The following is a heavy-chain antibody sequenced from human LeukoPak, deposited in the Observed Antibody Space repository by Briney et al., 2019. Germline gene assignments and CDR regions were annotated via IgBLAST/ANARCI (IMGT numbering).Heavy chain of an antibody. J-gene: IGHJ5*01. CDR1: EFQRYTSGVG. CDR3: THIDLLLVKGFYS. D-gene: IGHD2-15*01. V-gene: IGHV2-5*01. Sequence: SGPTQIHPTHPLTLTCYLSEFQRYTSGVGVGWIRQPPGKALEWLAHIYRYEHRLYRPSLKSRLTITRDTSKNQVVLTLANMDPEARATLYTTHIDLLLVKGFYSCGPGILVTVSS. CDR2: IYRYEHR.